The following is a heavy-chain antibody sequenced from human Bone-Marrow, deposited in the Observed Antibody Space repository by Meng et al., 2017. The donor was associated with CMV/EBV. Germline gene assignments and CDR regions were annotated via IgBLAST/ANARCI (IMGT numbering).Heavy chain of an antibody. J-gene: IGHJ4*02. CDR2: INPNSGGT. CDR1: GYTFTGYY. CDR3: ARFHGAKEPRYCSSTSCPAFDY. D-gene: IGHD2-2*01. Sequence: ASVKVSCKAAGYTFTGYYMHWVRQAPGQGLEWMGWINPNSGGTNYAQKFQGRVTMTRDTSISTAYMELSRLRSDDTAVYYCARFHGAKEPRYCSSTSCPAFDYWGQGTLVTVPS. V-gene: IGHV1-2*02.